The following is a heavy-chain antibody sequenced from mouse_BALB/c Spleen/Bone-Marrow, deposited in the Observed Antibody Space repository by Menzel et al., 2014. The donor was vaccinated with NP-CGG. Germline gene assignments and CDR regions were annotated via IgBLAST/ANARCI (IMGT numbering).Heavy chain of an antibody. V-gene: IGHV5-9-2*01. D-gene: IGHD2-10*01. CDR2: ISGGGSYT. CDR3: TRHAYXXXXXXXXVX. Sequence: EVQGVESGGGLVKSGGSPKLSCAASGFTFNNYGMSWVRQTPERRLEWVATISGGGSYTFYPDSVKGRFTIARDNAKNDLYLQLSSLRSEDTALYYCTRHAYXXXXXXXXVXWGQGTLVTXSA. CDR1: GFTFNNYG. J-gene: IGHJ3*01.